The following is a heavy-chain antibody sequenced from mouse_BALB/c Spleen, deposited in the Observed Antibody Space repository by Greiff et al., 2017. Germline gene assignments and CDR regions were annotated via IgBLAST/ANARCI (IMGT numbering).Heavy chain of an antibody. V-gene: IGHV5-6-5*01. Sequence: EVMLVESGGGLVKPGGSLKLSCAASGFTFSSYAMSWVRQTPEKRLEWVASISSGGSTYYPDSVKGRFTISRDNARNILYLQMSSLRSEDTAMYYCARVIYYYGSSYGFAYWGQGTLVTVSA. CDR2: ISSGGST. D-gene: IGHD1-1*01. CDR3: ARVIYYYGSSYGFAY. J-gene: IGHJ3*01. CDR1: GFTFSSYA.